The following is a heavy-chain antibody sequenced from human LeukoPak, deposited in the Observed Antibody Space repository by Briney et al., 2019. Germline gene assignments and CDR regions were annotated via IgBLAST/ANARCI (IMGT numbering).Heavy chain of an antibody. CDR1: GGSISSGDYY. J-gene: IGHJ5*02. Sequence: SQTLSLTCTVSGGSISSGDYYWSWIRQPPGKGLEWIAYMYYSGSTYYNPSLKSRVTMSADTSKNQLSLKLSFVTAADTAAYYCARPYYYDSRIDPWGQGILVTVSS. CDR3: ARPYYYDSRIDP. CDR2: MYYSGST. V-gene: IGHV4-30-4*01. D-gene: IGHD3-22*01.